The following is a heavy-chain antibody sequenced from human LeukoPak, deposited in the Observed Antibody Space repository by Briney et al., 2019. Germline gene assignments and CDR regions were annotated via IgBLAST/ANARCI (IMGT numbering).Heavy chain of an antibody. CDR2: TQYRSEWSF. CDR1: GDSVSTNNAA. Sequence: SQTLSLTCAISGDSVSTNNAAWHCIRQSPSRGLEWLGRTQYRSEWSFDYALSMKGRITVNPDTSKNQFSLQLSSVTPEDTAVYYCARESLERRFDYWGQGILVTVSS. CDR3: ARESLERRFDY. V-gene: IGHV6-1*01. D-gene: IGHD5-24*01. J-gene: IGHJ4*02.